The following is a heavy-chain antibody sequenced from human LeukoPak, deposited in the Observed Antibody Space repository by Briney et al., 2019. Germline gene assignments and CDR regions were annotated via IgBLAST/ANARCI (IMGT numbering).Heavy chain of an antibody. Sequence: PGGSLRLSCAVSGFPFSIYEMNWVRQAPGKGLEWVSNIGSSGAAIYYADSVRGRFTISRDNAKNSLYLQMNSLRAEDTAVYYCARGQIQLWFPWGQGTLVTVSS. V-gene: IGHV3-48*03. CDR3: ARGQIQLWFP. CDR1: GFPFSIYE. CDR2: IGSSGAAI. J-gene: IGHJ5*02. D-gene: IGHD5-18*01.